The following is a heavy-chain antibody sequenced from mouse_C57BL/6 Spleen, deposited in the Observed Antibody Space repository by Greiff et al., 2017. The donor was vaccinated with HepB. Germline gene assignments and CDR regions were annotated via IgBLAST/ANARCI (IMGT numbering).Heavy chain of an antibody. CDR3: ARDYDYEGDY. CDR1: GYTFTSYW. V-gene: IGHV1-64*01. D-gene: IGHD2-4*01. CDR2: IQPNSGST. J-gene: IGHJ2*01. Sequence: QVQLQQPGAELVKPGASVKLSCKATGYTFTSYWMQWVKQRPGQGLEWIGMIQPNSGSTNYNEKFKSKATLTVDKSSSTAYMQLSSMTSEDSAVYYCARDYDYEGDYWGQGTTLTVSS.